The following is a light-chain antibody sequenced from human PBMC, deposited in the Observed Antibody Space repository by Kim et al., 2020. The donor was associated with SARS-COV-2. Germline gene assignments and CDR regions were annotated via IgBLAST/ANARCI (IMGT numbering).Light chain of an antibody. J-gene: IGKJ1*01. Sequence: EIVLTQSPATLSLSPGERATPSCGTSQSVSSTYLAWYQQKPGLAPRLLIYATSSRATGIPDRFSGSGSGTDFTLTISRLEPEDFAVYYCQQYSTSPWTFGPGTKVDIK. V-gene: IGKV3D-20*01. CDR1: QSVSSTY. CDR2: ATS. CDR3: QQYSTSPWT.